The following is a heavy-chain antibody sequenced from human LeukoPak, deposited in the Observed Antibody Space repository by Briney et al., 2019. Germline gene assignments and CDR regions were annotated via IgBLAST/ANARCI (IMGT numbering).Heavy chain of an antibody. D-gene: IGHD5-18*01. V-gene: IGHV4-59*08. Sequence: SETLSLTCTVSGGSISSYYWSWIRQPPGKGLERIGYIYYSGSTNYNPSLKSRVTISVDTSKNQFSLKLSSVTAADTAVYYCARQKSYGYFDYWGQGTLVTVSS. CDR3: ARQKSYGYFDY. J-gene: IGHJ4*02. CDR2: IYYSGST. CDR1: GGSISSYY.